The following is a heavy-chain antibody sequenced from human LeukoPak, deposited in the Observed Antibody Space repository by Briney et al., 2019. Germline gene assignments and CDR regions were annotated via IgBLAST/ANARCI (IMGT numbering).Heavy chain of an antibody. J-gene: IGHJ1*01. CDR3: ATSYGGIHAEYFQH. CDR2: MNPNSGNI. V-gene: IGHV1-8*01. CDR1: GYTFTSYD. Sequence: GASVKVSCKASGYTFTSYDINWVRQATGQGLEWMGWMNPNSGNIGYAQKFQGRVTMTRNTSISTAYMELSSLRSEDTAVYYCATSYGGIHAEYFQHWGQGTLVTVSS. D-gene: IGHD4-23*01.